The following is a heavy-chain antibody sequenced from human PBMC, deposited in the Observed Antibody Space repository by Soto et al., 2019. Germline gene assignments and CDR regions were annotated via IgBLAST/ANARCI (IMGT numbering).Heavy chain of an antibody. V-gene: IGHV3-21*01. CDR3: VRDGGQWLIIPYGMDV. D-gene: IGHD6-19*01. CDR2: ISSSSSYI. Sequence: PGGSLRLSCAASGFTFSSYSMNWVRQAPGKGLEWVSSISSSSSYIYYADSVKGRFTISRDNPKNSLYLQMNSLRAEDTAVYHCVRDGGQWLIIPYGMDVWGQGTTVTVSS. J-gene: IGHJ6*02. CDR1: GFTFSSYS.